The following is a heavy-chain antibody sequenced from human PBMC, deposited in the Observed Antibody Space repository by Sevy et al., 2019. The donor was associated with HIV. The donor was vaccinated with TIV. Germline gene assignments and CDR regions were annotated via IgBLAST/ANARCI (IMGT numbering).Heavy chain of an antibody. CDR1: GFTFDDYA. J-gene: IGHJ4*01. V-gene: IGHV3-9*01. D-gene: IGHD2-8*01. CDR2: ISWNSGSI. Sequence: GGSLRLSCAASGFTFDDYAMHWVRQAPGKGLEWVSGISWNSGSIDYADSVKGRFTISRDNAKNSLYLQMKSLRADDTALYYCARDRYEGYYTNGVCFHFDHWGQGTLVTLSS. CDR3: ARDRYEGYYTNGVCFHFDH.